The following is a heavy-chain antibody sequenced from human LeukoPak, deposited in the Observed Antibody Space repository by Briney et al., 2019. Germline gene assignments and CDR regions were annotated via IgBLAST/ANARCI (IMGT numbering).Heavy chain of an antibody. D-gene: IGHD3-3*01. V-gene: IGHV3-30*03. J-gene: IGHJ6*02. CDR1: GFTFSSYG. CDR2: ISYDGSNK. CDR3: ATEGPAYDFWSGYTLYYYGMDV. Sequence: GKSLRLSCAASGFTFSSYGMHWVRQAPGKGLEWVAVISYDGSNKYYADSVKGRFTISRDNSKNTLYLQMNSLRAEDTAVYYCATEGPAYDFWSGYTLYYYGMDVWGQGTTVTVSS.